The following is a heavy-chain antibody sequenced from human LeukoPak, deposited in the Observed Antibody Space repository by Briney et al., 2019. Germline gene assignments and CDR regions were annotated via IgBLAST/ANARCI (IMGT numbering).Heavy chain of an antibody. CDR2: INPNRGGT. D-gene: IGHD2-2*01. Sequence: ASVKLSCKASGYTFTGYYMHWVRQAPGQGLEWMGWINPNRGGTNYAQKFQGRVTMTRDTSISTAYMELSRLRSDDTAVYYCARGSERAYCSSTSCYLSAFNVDYWGQGTLVTVSS. J-gene: IGHJ4*02. V-gene: IGHV1-2*02. CDR1: GYTFTGYY. CDR3: ARGSERAYCSSTSCYLSAFNVDY.